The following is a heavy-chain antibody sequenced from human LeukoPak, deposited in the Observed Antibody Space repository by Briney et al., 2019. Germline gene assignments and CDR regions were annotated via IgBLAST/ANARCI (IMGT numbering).Heavy chain of an antibody. V-gene: IGHV3-11*04. CDR3: ARGHYYDSSGYFDP. D-gene: IGHD3-22*01. CDR2: ISSSGSTI. Sequence: GGSLRLSCAASGFTFSKYYMSWIRQAPGKGLEWVSYISSSGSTIYYADSVKGRFTISRDNAKNSLNLQMNSLRVEDTAVYCCARGHYYDSSGYFDPWGQGTLVTVSS. J-gene: IGHJ5*02. CDR1: GFTFSKYY.